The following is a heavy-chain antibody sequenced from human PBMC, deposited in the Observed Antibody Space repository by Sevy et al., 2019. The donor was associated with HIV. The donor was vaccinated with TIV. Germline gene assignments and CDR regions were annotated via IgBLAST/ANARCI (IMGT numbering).Heavy chain of an antibody. Sequence: SETLSLTCTVSGGSVSSGSYYWSWIRQPPGKGLEWIGYIYYSGSTNYNPSLKSRVTISVDTSKNQFSLKLSSVTAADTAVYYCARGSIDLDIVVVPAANWFDPWGQGTLVTVSS. CDR1: GGSVSSGSYY. D-gene: IGHD2-2*03. CDR2: IYYSGST. J-gene: IGHJ5*02. CDR3: ARGSIDLDIVVVPAANWFDP. V-gene: IGHV4-61*01.